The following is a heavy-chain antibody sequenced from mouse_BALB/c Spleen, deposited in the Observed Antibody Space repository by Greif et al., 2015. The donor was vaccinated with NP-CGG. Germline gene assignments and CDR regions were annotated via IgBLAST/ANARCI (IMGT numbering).Heavy chain of an antibody. J-gene: IGHJ4*01. V-gene: IGHV5-12*02. D-gene: IGHD1-2*01. Sequence: EVHLVESGGGLVQPGGSLKLSCATSGFTFSDYYMYWVRQTPEKRLEWVAYISNGGGSTYYPDTVKGRFTISRDNAKNTLYLQMSRLKSEDTAMYYCAREVLLRLRDYAMDYWGQGTSVTVSS. CDR3: AREVLLRLRDYAMDY. CDR1: GFTFSDYY. CDR2: ISNGGGST.